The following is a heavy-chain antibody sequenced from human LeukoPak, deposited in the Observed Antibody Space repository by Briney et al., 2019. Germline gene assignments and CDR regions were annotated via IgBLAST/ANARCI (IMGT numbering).Heavy chain of an antibody. CDR3: AKTDYGDDLYYFNS. Sequence: GGSLRLSCAASGFTFSSYAMSWVRQAPGKGLEWISAISGSGGSTYYADSVKGRFTISRDNAKNSLYLQMNSLRAEDTAFYYCAKTDYGDDLYYFNSWGQGTLVTVSS. J-gene: IGHJ4*02. V-gene: IGHV3-23*01. CDR1: GFTFSSYA. CDR2: ISGSGGST. D-gene: IGHD4-17*01.